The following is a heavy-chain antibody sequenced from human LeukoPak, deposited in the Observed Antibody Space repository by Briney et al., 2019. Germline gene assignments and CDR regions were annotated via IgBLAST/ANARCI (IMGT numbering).Heavy chain of an antibody. CDR1: GYSFTDYY. Sequence: GASVKVSCKTSGYSFTDYYLHWVRQAPGQGPEWMGWINPDTGATHYSQKFQGRVTMTRDTSISTAYMELTSLRPDDTAVYYCARDIGGATWTWFDPWGQGTLVTVSS. D-gene: IGHD1-26*01. CDR3: ARDIGGATWTWFDP. V-gene: IGHV1-2*02. J-gene: IGHJ5*02. CDR2: INPDTGAT.